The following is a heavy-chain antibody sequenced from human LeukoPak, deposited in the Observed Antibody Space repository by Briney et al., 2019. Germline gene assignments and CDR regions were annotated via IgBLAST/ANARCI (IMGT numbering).Heavy chain of an antibody. CDR3: ARVRPGIAATGTWAAPV. CDR2: VHHSGST. V-gene: IGHV4-38-2*02. D-gene: IGHD6-13*01. CDR1: GYSIGSGYW. Sequence: SETLSLTCTVSGYSIGSGYWWGWTRQSPGMGLEWIGSVHHSGSTYYNPSFKSRVTISVDTSKNQFSLKLSSVTAADTAVYYCARVRPGIAATGTWAAPVWGQGTLVTVSS. J-gene: IGHJ4*02.